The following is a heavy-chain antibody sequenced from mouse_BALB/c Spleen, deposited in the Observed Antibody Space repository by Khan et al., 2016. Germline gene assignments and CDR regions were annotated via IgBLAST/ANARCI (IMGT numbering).Heavy chain of an antibody. CDR3: ARGGYRYEFAY. V-gene: IGHV1-20*02. Sequence: VRLQQSGPELVKPGASVKISCKATGYLFTDYFMNWVMQSHGKSLEWIGRINPYNGDAFYNQNFKGKVTLTVDKSSNTAHMELRSLASEDSAVYYGARGGYRYEFAYWGQGTLVTVSA. D-gene: IGHD2-12*01. J-gene: IGHJ3*01. CDR2: INPYNGDA. CDR1: GYLFTDYF.